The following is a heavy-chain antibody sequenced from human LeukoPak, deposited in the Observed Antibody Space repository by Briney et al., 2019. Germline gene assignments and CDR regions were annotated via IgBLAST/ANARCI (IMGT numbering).Heavy chain of an antibody. CDR2: IVVGSGNT. CDR1: GFTFTTST. J-gene: IGHJ4*02. D-gene: IGHD4-17*01. CDR3: AAGLYGDYFDY. V-gene: IGHV1-58*01. Sequence: SVKVSCKASGFTFTTSTVQWVRQARGQRLEWVGWIVVGSGNTNSAQKFQERVTITRDMSTSTAYMELSSLRSEDTAMYYCAAGLYGDYFDYWGQGTLVTVSS.